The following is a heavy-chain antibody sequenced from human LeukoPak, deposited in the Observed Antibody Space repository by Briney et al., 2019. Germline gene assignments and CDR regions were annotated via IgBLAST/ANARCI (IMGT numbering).Heavy chain of an antibody. CDR1: GGTFSSYA. CDR3: TTRGEVTSYYYYYMDV. V-gene: IGHV1-69*13. CDR2: IIPIFGTA. J-gene: IGHJ6*03. D-gene: IGHD3-3*01. Sequence: GASVKVSCKASGGTFSSYAISWVRQAPGQGLEWMGRIIPIFGTANYAQKFQGRVTITADESTSTAYMELSSLRSEDTAVYYCTTRGEVTSYYYYYMDVWGKGTTVTVSS.